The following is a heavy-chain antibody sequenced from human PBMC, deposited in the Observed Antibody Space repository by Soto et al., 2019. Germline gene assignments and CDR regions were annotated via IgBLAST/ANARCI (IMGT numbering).Heavy chain of an antibody. CDR2: ISAYNGNT. V-gene: IGHV1-18*01. CDR1: GYTFTSYG. CDR3: ARDGGYCSSTSCYDVMMEYYYYYMDV. J-gene: IGHJ6*03. D-gene: IGHD2-2*03. Sequence: GASVKVSCKASGYTFTSYGISWVRQAPGQGLEWMGWISAYNGNTNYAQKLQGRVTMTTDTSTSTAYMELRSLRSDDTAVYYCARDGGYCSSTSCYDVMMEYYYYYMDVWGKGTTVTVS.